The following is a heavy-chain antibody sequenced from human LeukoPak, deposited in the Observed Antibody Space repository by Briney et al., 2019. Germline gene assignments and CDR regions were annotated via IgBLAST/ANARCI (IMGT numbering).Heavy chain of an antibody. CDR3: ARHGTRKIYYGSGSYYLAGSWFDP. CDR1: GGSISSYY. J-gene: IGHJ5*02. Sequence: SETLSLTCTVSGGSISSYYWSWIRQPPGKGLEWIGYIYYSGSTNYNPSLKSRVTISVDTSKNQFSLKLISVTAADTAVYYCARHGTRKIYYGSGSYYLAGSWFDPWGQGTLVTVSS. D-gene: IGHD3-10*01. CDR2: IYYSGST. V-gene: IGHV4-59*08.